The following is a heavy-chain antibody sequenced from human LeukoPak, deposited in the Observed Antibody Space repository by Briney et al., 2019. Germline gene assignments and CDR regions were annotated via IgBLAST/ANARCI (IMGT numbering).Heavy chain of an antibody. D-gene: IGHD6-6*01. V-gene: IGHV3-23*01. J-gene: IGHJ4*02. CDR2: ISGSGGST. CDR1: GFTFSSYA. CDR3: AKRAARLSARPNAKEYYFDD. Sequence: QSGGSLRLSCAASGFTFSSYAMSWVRQAPGKGLEWVSAISGSGGSTYYADSVKGRFTISRDNSKNTLYLQMNSLRAEDTAVYYCAKRAARLSARPNAKEYYFDDWGQGTLVTVSS.